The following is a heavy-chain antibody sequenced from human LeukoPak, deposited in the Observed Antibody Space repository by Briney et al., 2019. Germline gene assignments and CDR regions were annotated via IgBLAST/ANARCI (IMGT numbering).Heavy chain of an antibody. CDR2: ISSSGSTI. Sequence: GGSLRLSCAASGFTFSSYEMNWVRQAPGKGLEWVSYISSSGSTIFYADSVKGRFTISRDNAKNTLYLQMNSLRAEDTAVYYCTRGGSPPEALGDVFDIWGQGAMVTVSS. D-gene: IGHD1-26*01. V-gene: IGHV3-48*03. CDR1: GFTFSSYE. CDR3: TRGGSPPEALGDVFDI. J-gene: IGHJ3*02.